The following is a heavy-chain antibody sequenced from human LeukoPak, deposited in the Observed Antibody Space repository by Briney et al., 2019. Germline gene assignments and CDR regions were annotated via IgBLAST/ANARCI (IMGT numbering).Heavy chain of an antibody. J-gene: IGHJ3*02. D-gene: IGHD3-3*01. CDR2: MNPNSGNT. CDR3: ARCPYYDFWSGYYDAFDI. V-gene: IGHV1-8*01. Sequence: ASVKVSCKASGYTFTSYDINWVRPATGQGLEWMGWMNPNSGNTGYAQKFQGRVTMTRNTSISTAYMELSSLRSEDTAVYYCARCPYYDFWSGYYDAFDIWGQGTMVTVSS. CDR1: GYTFTSYD.